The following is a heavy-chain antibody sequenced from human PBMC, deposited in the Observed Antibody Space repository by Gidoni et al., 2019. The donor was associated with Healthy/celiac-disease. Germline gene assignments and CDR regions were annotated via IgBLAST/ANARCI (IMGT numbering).Heavy chain of an antibody. CDR2: FSGSGGST. V-gene: IGHV3-23*01. CDR3: ARRGGYFDY. D-gene: IGHD2-15*01. Sequence: EVQLLESGGDLVQPGWSLRLSCAASGFTFSSYAMSWVRQAPGKGLEWVSAFSGSGGSTYYADSVKGRFTISRGNSKNTLYLQMNSLRVEDTAVYYCARRGGYFDYWGQGTLVTVSS. J-gene: IGHJ4*02. CDR1: GFTFSSYA.